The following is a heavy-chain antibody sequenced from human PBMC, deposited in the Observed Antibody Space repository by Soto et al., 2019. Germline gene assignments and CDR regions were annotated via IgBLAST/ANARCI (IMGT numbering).Heavy chain of an antibody. J-gene: IGHJ6*02. V-gene: IGHV6-1*01. CDR2: TYYRSKWYN. CDR1: GDSDSSNSAA. CDR3: ARDRSSNWLNYYYYHGMDV. D-gene: IGHD6-13*01. Sequence: SQTLSLTCAISGDSDSSNSAAWNWIRQSPSRGLERLGRTYYRSKWYNDYAVSVKSRITINPDTSKNQFSLQLNSVTPEDTAVYYCARDRSSNWLNYYYYHGMDVWGQGTTVTVSS.